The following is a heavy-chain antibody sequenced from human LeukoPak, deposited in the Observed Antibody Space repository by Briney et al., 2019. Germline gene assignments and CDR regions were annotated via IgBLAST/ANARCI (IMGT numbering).Heavy chain of an antibody. CDR2: IYTSGST. Sequence: SETLSLTCTVSGGSISSYYWSRIRQPAGKGLEWIGRIYTSGSTNYNPSLKSRVTMSVDTSKNQFSLKLSSVTAADTAVYYCARAQTKYDFWSGYRMDVWGQGTTVTVSS. J-gene: IGHJ6*02. CDR3: ARAQTKYDFWSGYRMDV. V-gene: IGHV4-4*07. D-gene: IGHD3-3*01. CDR1: GGSISSYY.